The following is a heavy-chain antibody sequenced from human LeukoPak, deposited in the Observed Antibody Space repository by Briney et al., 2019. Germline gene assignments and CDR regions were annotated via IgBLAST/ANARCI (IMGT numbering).Heavy chain of an antibody. CDR3: ARVGAVAGLGDLLDY. V-gene: IGHV4-59*08. CDR1: GGSISSYY. Sequence: PSETLSLTCTVSGGSISSYYWSWIRQPPGKGLEWIGYIYYSGSTNYNPSLKSRVTMSVDTSKNQFSLKLSSVTAADTAVYYCARVGAVAGLGDLLDYWGQGTLVTVSS. J-gene: IGHJ4*02. CDR2: IYYSGST. D-gene: IGHD6-19*01.